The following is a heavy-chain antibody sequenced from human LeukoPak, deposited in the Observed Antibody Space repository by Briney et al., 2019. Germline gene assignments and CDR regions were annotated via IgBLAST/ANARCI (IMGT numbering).Heavy chain of an antibody. V-gene: IGHV1-69*13. CDR2: IIPIFGTA. D-gene: IGHD3-10*01. J-gene: IGHJ5*02. CDR1: GGTFSSYA. Sequence: ASVKVSCTASGGTFSSYAISWVRQAPGQGLEWMGGIIPIFGTANYAQKFQGRVTITADESTSTAYMELSSLRSEDTAVYYCASAHLRGSGSYFNWFDPWGQGTLVTVSS. CDR3: ASAHLRGSGSYFNWFDP.